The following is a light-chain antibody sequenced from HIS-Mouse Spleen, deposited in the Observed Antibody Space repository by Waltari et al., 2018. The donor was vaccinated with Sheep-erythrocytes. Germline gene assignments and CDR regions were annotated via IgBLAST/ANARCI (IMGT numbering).Light chain of an antibody. CDR3: LQDYNYPYT. V-gene: IGKV1-6*01. CDR1: QGIRND. Sequence: ALQMTQSPSSLSASVGDRVTITCRASQGIRNDLGWYQQNPGKAPKLLIYAASSLRRGVPSRFSGSRADTDFTHTSSSLEPEDFATYYCLQDYNYPYTFGQGTKLEIK. CDR2: AAS. J-gene: IGKJ2*01.